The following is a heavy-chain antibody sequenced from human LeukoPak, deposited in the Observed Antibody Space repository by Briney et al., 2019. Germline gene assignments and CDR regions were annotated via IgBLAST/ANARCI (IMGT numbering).Heavy chain of an antibody. V-gene: IGHV4-39*07. CDR2: INDNGGT. CDR1: GGSFRSSSYY. Sequence: SETLSLTCTVSGGSFRSSSYYWSWIRQPPGKGLEWVAEINDNGGTNYNPSLKSRVITSVDTSTNQFSLKMNSVTAADTAVYYCARKIASQGDNWFDPWGQGILVTVSS. D-gene: IGHD2-2*01. J-gene: IGHJ5*02. CDR3: ARKIASQGDNWFDP.